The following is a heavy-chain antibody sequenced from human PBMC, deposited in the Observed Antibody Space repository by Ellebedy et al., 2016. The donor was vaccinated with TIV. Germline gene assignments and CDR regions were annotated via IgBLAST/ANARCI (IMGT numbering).Heavy chain of an antibody. CDR2: IGTIDDT. J-gene: IGHJ5*02. CDR3: ARWYDDSWTGYYT. CDR1: GFTFSRSD. Sequence: GESLKISCVASGFTFSRSDMHWVRQAAGGGLEWVSAIGTIDDTYYPDSVKGRFTISRENAKKSLYLQMDSLRAEDTALYCCARWYDDSWTGYYTWGQGTLVTVSS. V-gene: IGHV3-13*01. D-gene: IGHD3-3*01.